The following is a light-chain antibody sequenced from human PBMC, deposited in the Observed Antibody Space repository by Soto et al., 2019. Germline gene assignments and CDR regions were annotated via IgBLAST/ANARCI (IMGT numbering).Light chain of an antibody. CDR3: QQYARSPET. CDR2: GAS. V-gene: IGKV3-15*01. J-gene: IGKJ1*01. Sequence: ILLTQSPATLSVSAGENATLSCRASENIDSQLAWYQQRVGQPPRLLIYGASTRATGIAARFNGIGSGTEFTLTISGLQSDDFAVYYCQQYARSPETFGQGTKVEIK. CDR1: ENIDSQ.